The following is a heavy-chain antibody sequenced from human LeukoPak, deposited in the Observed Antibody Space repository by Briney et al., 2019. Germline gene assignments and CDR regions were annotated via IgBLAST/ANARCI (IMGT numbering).Heavy chain of an antibody. J-gene: IGHJ6*03. CDR1: GGSISSYY. D-gene: IGHD3-3*01. V-gene: IGHV4-4*07. CDR2: IYTSGST. Sequence: PSETLSLTCTVSGGSISSYYWSWIRQPAGKGLEWIGRIYTSGSTNYNPSLKSRVTMSVDTSKNQFSLKLSSVTAADTAVYYCARDLTIFGVVHYYYYMDVWGKGTTATVSS. CDR3: ARDLTIFGVVHYYYYMDV.